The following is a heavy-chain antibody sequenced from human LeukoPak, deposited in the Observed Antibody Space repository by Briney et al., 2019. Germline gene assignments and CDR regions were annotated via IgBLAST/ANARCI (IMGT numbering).Heavy chain of an antibody. CDR2: INPNGGGT. CDR3: ARVMAAVTTADY. CDR1: GYTFSGYY. Sequence: GASVKVSCKASGYTFSGYYIHWVRQAPGQGLEWMGYINPNGGGTNYAQKFRGRVTMTRDTSISTAYMELGSLTSDDTAVYYCARVMAAVTTADYWGQGTLVTVSS. D-gene: IGHD4-17*01. J-gene: IGHJ4*02. V-gene: IGHV1-2*02.